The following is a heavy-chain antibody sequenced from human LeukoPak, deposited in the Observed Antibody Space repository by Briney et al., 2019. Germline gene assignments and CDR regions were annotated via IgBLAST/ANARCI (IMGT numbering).Heavy chain of an antibody. CDR1: GFTFSSYA. D-gene: IGHD3-10*01. CDR2: ISGSGGST. Sequence: DPGGSLRLSCAASGFTFSSYAMSWVRQAPGKGLEWVSAISGSGGSTYYADSVKGRFTISRANSKNTLYLQMNSLRAEDTAVYYCAVYYGSVMGAFGIWGQGTIVTVSS. V-gene: IGHV3-23*01. J-gene: IGHJ3*02. CDR3: AVYYGSVMGAFGI.